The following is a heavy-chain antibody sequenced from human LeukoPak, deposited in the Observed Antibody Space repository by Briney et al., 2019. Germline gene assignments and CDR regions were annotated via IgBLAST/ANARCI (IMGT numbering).Heavy chain of an antibody. J-gene: IGHJ4*02. CDR3: AREGNRRSFDY. V-gene: IGHV3-7*01. D-gene: IGHD1-14*01. CDR1: GFTFSNYG. CDR2: IKQDGSEK. Sequence: GGSLRLSCAASGFTFSNYGMNWVRQAPGKGLEWVANIKQDGSEKYYVDSVKGRFTISRDNAKNSLYLQMNSLRAEDTAVYYCAREGNRRSFDYWGQGTLVTVSS.